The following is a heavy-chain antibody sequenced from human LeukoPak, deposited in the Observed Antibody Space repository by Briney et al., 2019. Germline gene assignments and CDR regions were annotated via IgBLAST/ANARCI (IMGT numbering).Heavy chain of an antibody. CDR2: ISYDGSNK. CDR1: GFTFSSYA. CDR3: ASDYYDSTDY. V-gene: IGHV3-30-3*01. J-gene: IGHJ4*02. Sequence: GGSLRLSCAASGFTFSSYAMHWVRQAPGKGLEWVAVISYDGSNKYYADSVKGRFTISRDNSKNTLYLQTNSLRAEDTAVYYCASDYYDSTDYWGQGTLVTVSS. D-gene: IGHD3-22*01.